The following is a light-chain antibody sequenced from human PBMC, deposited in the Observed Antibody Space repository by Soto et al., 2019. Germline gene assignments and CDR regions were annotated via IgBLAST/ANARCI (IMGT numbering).Light chain of an antibody. CDR3: TSYTANTTPV. CDR1: SSDVGGYNF. J-gene: IGLJ3*02. CDR2: EVS. Sequence: QSVLTQPASVSGSPGQSITVSCTGTSSDVGGYNFVSWYQHHPGKAPKLIIYEVSNRPSGVSNRFSASKSGNTASLTISGLQAEDEADYYCTSYTANTTPVFGGGTKLTVL. V-gene: IGLV2-14*01.